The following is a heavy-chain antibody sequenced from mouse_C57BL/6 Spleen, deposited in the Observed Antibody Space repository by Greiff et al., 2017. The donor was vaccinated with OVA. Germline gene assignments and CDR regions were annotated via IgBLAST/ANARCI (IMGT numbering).Heavy chain of an antibody. J-gene: IGHJ4*01. V-gene: IGHV1-52*01. CDR2: IDPSDSET. CDR3: ARCYDYDYYAMDY. CDR1: GYTFTSYW. D-gene: IGHD2-4*01. Sequence: VQLQQPGAELVRPGSSVKLSCKASGYTFTSYWMHWVKQRPIQGLEWIGNIDPSDSETHYNQKFKDKATLTVDKSSSTAYMQLSSLTSEDSAVXFYARCYDYDYYAMDYWGQGTSVTVSS.